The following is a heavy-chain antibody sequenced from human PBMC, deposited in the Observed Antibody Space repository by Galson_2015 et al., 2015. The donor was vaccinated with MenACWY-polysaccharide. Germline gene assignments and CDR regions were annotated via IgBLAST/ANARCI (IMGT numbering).Heavy chain of an antibody. V-gene: IGHV3-74*01. J-gene: IGHJ4*02. D-gene: IGHD1-1*01. CDR1: GFTFSRYW. Sequence: LRLSWAASGFTFSRYWMHWIRQAPGKGLVWVSRINGDGNSTNCADSVKGRFTISSDNAKNTLYLQMNSLRAEDTAVYYCTKDFDWNDGHWGQGTLVTVSS. CDR3: TKDFDWNDGH. CDR2: INGDGNST.